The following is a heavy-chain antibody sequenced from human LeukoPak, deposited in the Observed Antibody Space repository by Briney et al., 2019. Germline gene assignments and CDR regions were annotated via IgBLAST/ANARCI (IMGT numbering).Heavy chain of an antibody. D-gene: IGHD2-8*01. Sequence: SVKVSCKASGGTFSSYAISWVRQAPGQGLEWMGGIIPIFGTANYAQKFQGRVTMTEDTSTDTAYMELSSLRSEDTAVYYCATGFLGVGGAFDIWGQGTMVTVSS. CDR1: GGTFSSYA. CDR3: ATGFLGVGGAFDI. V-gene: IGHV1-69*06. CDR2: IIPIFGTA. J-gene: IGHJ3*02.